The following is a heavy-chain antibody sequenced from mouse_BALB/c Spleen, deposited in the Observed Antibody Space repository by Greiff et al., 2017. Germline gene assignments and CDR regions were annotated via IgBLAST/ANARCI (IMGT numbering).Heavy chain of an antibody. J-gene: IGHJ2*01. Sequence: DVMLVESGGGLVQPGGSRKLSCAASGFTFSSFGMHWVRQAPEKGLEWVAYISSGSSTIYYADTVKGRFTISRDNPKNTLFLQMTSLRSEDTAMYYCAREEGVYHVDDWGKGTTLTVAS. CDR3: AREEGVYHVDD. CDR2: ISSGSSTI. D-gene: IGHD2-1*01. V-gene: IGHV5-17*02. CDR1: GFTFSSFG.